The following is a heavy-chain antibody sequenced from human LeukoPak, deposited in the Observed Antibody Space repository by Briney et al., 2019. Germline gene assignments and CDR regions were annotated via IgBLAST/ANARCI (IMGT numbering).Heavy chain of an antibody. Sequence: GGSLRLSCAASGFSFSNAWLSWVRQAPGKGLEWVADIEEDGSEKYYVDSVKGRFTISRDNAKNSLYLQMNSLRAEDTALYYCARLYCSSTSCHTLHYYYMDVWGKGTTVTVSS. D-gene: IGHD2-2*02. CDR3: ARLYCSSTSCHTLHYYYMDV. V-gene: IGHV3-7*01. CDR1: GFSFSNAW. J-gene: IGHJ6*03. CDR2: IEEDGSEK.